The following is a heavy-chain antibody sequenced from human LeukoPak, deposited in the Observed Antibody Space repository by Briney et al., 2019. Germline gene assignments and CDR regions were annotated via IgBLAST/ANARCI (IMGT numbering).Heavy chain of an antibody. CDR1: GFTFTTYA. CDR3: AKDLEY. CDR2: ISWNSGSI. V-gene: IGHV3-9*01. J-gene: IGHJ4*02. Sequence: PGGSLRLSCAASGFTFTTYAMSWVRQAPGKGLEWVSGISWNSGSIGYADSVKGRFTISRDNAKNSLYLQMNSLRAEDTALYYCAKDLEYWGQGTLVTVSS.